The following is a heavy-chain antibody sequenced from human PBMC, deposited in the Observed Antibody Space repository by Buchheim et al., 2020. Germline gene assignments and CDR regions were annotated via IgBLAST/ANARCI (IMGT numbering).Heavy chain of an antibody. CDR2: IYYSGST. CDR3: ARGRHYYGSGSYYNGYMDV. J-gene: IGHJ6*02. D-gene: IGHD3-10*01. Sequence: QVQLQESGPGLVKPSQTLSLTCTVSGGSISSGGYYWSWIRKHPGKGLEWIGYIYYSGSTYYNPSLKSRVTISVDTSKNKFSLKLSSVTAADTAVYYCARGRHYYGSGSYYNGYMDVWGQGTT. CDR1: GGSISSGGYY. V-gene: IGHV4-31*03.